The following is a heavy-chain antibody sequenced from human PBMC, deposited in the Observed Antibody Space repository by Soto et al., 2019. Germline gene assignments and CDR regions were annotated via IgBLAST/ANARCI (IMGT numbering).Heavy chain of an antibody. CDR2: IYWDDDK. D-gene: IGHD2-21*02. J-gene: IGHJ6*02. V-gene: IGHV2-5*02. CDR1: AFSLSTGGVG. Sequence: QITLKESGPTLVKPTQTLTLTCTFSAFSLSTGGVGVGWIRQPPGKALKWLALIYWDDDKRYSPSLRSRLTITKDTSKNQVVLTMTNMDPVDTATYYCIQSRRGGDCLQSYASYYYYGMDVWGQGTTVTVSS. CDR3: IQSRRGGDCLQSYASYYYYGMDV.